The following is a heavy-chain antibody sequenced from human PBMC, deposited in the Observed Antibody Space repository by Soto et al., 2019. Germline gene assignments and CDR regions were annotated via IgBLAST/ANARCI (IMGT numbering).Heavy chain of an antibody. Sequence: DVQLVQSGGGLIQPGGSLRLSCAASGITATNGHMNWVRQAPGKGLEWVSVIYSDDNTNYADAVKGRFTISRDTSKNTVYLQMNSLRAEDTAVYYCARDWNGDKYFDFWDQGSLVTVSS. D-gene: IGHD4-17*01. J-gene: IGHJ4*02. V-gene: IGHV3-53*01. CDR3: ARDWNGDKYFDF. CDR2: IYSDDNT. CDR1: GITATNGH.